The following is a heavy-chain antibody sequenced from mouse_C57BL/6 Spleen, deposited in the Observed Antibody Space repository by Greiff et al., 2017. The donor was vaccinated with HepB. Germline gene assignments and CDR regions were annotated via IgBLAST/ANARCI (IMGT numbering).Heavy chain of an antibody. CDR3: ERDWDAGALAY. Sequence: VQLQQPGAELVKPGASVKLSCKASGYSFTSYCMNWVKQRPVQGLEWIGDINPCASDTPYNQKFKAKATFTVDNSSSPAYMQRTSLTSEDSAVYECERDWDAGALAYWGQGTPVTVSS. CDR1: GYSFTSYC. CDR2: INPCASDT. V-gene: IGHV1-69*02. J-gene: IGHJ4*01. D-gene: IGHD4-1*01.